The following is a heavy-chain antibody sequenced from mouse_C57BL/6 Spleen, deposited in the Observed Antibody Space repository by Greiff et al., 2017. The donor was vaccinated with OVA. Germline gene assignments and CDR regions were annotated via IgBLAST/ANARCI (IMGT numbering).Heavy chain of an antibody. CDR1: GYTFTSYW. J-gene: IGHJ1*03. CDR3: ARGHIGRYFDV. CDR2: IHPNSGST. Sequence: QVQLQQSGAELVKPGASVKLSCKASGYTFTSYWMHWVKQRPGQGLEWIGMIHPNSGSTNYNEKFKSKATLTVDKSSSTAYMQLSSLTSEDSAVYYCARGHIGRYFDVWGTGTTVTVSS. D-gene: IGHD2-14*01. V-gene: IGHV1-64*01.